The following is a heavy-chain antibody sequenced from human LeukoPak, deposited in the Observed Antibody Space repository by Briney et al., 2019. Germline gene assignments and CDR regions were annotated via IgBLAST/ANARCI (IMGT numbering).Heavy chain of an antibody. CDR1: GYSFTSYW. CDR2: IYPGDSDT. D-gene: IGHD2-2*01. J-gene: IGHJ6*02. Sequence: PGESLKISCKGSGYSFTSYWIGWVRQMPGKGLEWMGIIYPGDSDTTYSPSFQGQVTISADKSISTVYLQWSSLKASDTAMYYCARRDGYCSSTSCYADYYYGMDVWGQGTTVTVSS. V-gene: IGHV5-51*01. CDR3: ARRDGYCSSTSCYADYYYGMDV.